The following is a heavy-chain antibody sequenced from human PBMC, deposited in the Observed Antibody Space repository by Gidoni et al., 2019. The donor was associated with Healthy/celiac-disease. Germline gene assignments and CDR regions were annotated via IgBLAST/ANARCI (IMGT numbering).Heavy chain of an antibody. D-gene: IGHD5-18*01. CDR1: GYSISSGYY. CDR2: IYHSGST. CDR3: MGKRGYSYGYVAIGDY. V-gene: IGHV4-38-2*02. J-gene: IGHJ4*02. Sequence: QVQLQESGPGLVKPSETLSLTCTVSGYSISSGYYWGWIRQPPGKGLEWIGSIYHSGSTYYNPSLKSRVTISVDTSRNQFSLKLSSVTAADTAVYYCMGKRGYSYGYVAIGDYWGQGTLVTVSS.